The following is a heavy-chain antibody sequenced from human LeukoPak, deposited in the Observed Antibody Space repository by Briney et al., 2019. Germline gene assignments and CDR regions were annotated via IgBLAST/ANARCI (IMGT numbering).Heavy chain of an antibody. CDR2: IYYSGST. Sequence: PSETLSLTCTVSGGSISSYYWSWIRQPPGKGLEWIGYIYYSGSTYYNPSLKSRVTISVDTSKNQFSLKLSSVTAADTAVYYCARVNSLLWFGRIDYWGQGTLVTVSS. CDR1: GGSISSYY. D-gene: IGHD3-10*01. J-gene: IGHJ4*02. V-gene: IGHV4-59*01. CDR3: ARVNSLLWFGRIDY.